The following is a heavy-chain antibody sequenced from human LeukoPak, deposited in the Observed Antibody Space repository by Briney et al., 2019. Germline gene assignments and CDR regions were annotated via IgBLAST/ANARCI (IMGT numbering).Heavy chain of an antibody. CDR3: AETGTTFWFDP. J-gene: IGHJ5*02. D-gene: IGHD1-7*01. V-gene: IGHV1-18*01. Sequence: ASVKVSCKASGYTFTSYGINWVRQAPGQGLEWMGWISAYNGDTNYAQKLQGRVTMTTDTSTSTAYMELRSLRSDDTAVYYCAETGTTFWFDPWGQGTLVTVFS. CDR1: GYTFTSYG. CDR2: ISAYNGDT.